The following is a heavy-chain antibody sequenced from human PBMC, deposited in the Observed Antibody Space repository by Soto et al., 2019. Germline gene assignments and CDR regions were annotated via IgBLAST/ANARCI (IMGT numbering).Heavy chain of an antibody. D-gene: IGHD3-22*01. CDR3: TAAYYDTNGYILYR. J-gene: IGHJ5*02. V-gene: IGHV4-59*01. CDR2: IYLGGSI. Sequence: SETPSLTCSVPGGSISRGYGTWIRHSPEKGLVWIGYIYLGGSINYNPSLKSRDIISVDTAKNQFFLSLSSVTAAYTAVYYCTAAYYDTNGYILYRWGKGT. CDR1: GGSISRGY.